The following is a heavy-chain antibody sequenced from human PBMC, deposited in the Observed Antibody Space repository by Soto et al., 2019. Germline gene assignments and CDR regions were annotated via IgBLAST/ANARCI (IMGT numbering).Heavy chain of an antibody. CDR1: GFTFSSYS. CDR3: VGWYNFDY. Sequence: GGSLRLSCVASGFTFSSYSMNWVRQAPGGGLEWVSYISSSSGTIYYADSVKGRFPISRDNAKNSLYLQMNSLRDEDTAVYYCVGWYNFDYWGQGTLVTVSS. CDR2: ISSSSGTI. J-gene: IGHJ4*02. V-gene: IGHV3-48*02. D-gene: IGHD6-19*01.